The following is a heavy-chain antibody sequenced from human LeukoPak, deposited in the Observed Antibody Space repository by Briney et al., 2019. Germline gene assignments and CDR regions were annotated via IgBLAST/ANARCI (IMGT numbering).Heavy chain of an antibody. Sequence: ASVKVSCKASGYTFTNYAMHWVRQAPGQRLEWMGWINTGNGNTKYSQAFRGRVTITRDTSANTAYMELSSLRSEDMAVYYCARAVKYRSGPLTDLLPYYFDYWGQGTLVTVSS. D-gene: IGHD6-19*01. CDR2: INTGNGNT. J-gene: IGHJ4*02. V-gene: IGHV1-3*03. CDR3: ARAVKYRSGPLTDLLPYYFDY. CDR1: GYTFTNYA.